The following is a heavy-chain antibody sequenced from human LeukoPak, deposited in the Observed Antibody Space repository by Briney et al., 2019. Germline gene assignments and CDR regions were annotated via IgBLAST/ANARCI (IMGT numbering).Heavy chain of an antibody. CDR3: ARSDDGYNYPPYFDY. CDR1: AGTFIIYA. J-gene: IGHJ4*02. D-gene: IGHD5-24*01. V-gene: IGHV1-69*04. Sequence: GASVSVSFKASAGTFIIYAISWVRLAPGHRLEWMGRIIPILGIANYAQKFQGRVTITADKSTSTAYMELSSLRSEDTAVYYCARSDDGYNYPPYFDYWGQGTLVTVSS. CDR2: IIPILGIA.